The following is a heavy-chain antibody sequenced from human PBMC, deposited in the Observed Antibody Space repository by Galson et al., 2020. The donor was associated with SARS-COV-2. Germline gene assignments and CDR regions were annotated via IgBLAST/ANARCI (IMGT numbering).Heavy chain of an antibody. CDR2: ICDDGSNK. J-gene: IGHJ6*02. D-gene: IGHD2-2*01. Sequence: TGGSLRLSCAASGFTFSSYGMHWVRQAPGKELEWVAVICDDGSNKYYADSVKGRFTISRENSKNTLYLQMNSLRSEDTAVYYCARDLFWGGVVVPAASAGMDVWGQGTTVTVSS. V-gene: IGHV3-33*01. CDR1: GFTFSSYG. CDR3: ARDLFWGGVVVPAASAGMDV.